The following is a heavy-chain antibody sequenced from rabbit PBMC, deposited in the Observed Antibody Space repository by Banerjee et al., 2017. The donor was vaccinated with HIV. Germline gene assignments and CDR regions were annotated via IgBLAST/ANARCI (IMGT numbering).Heavy chain of an antibody. CDR3: ARGGSSYRFNL. Sequence: QEQLEESGGDLVKPEGSLTLTCTASGFSFSSSCYMCWVRQAPGKGLEWIACIYGGSSGNTYYASWAKGRFTISKTSSTTVTLQMTSLTAADTATYFCARGGSSYRFNLWGPGTLVTVS. CDR1: GFSFSSSCY. V-gene: IGHV1S45*01. D-gene: IGHD8-1*01. CDR2: IYGGSSGNT. J-gene: IGHJ4*01.